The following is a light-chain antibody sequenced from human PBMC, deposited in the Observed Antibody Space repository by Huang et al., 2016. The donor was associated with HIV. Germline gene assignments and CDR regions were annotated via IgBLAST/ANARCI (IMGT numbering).Light chain of an antibody. CDR3: QQFNSWPPA. CDR2: AAS. V-gene: IGKV3-15*01. J-gene: IGKJ4*01. Sequence: ETLMTQFPATLSVSPGERATLSCRASQNVRNNLAWYQQKPGQAPRLLFYAASSRATGVPGRFSGSGSGIDFTLTISSLQSEDFAVYYCQQFNSWPPAFGGGTTVEIK. CDR1: QNVRNN.